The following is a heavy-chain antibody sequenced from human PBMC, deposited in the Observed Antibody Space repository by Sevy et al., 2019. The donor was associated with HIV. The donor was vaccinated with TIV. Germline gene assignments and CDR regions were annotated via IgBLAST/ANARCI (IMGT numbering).Heavy chain of an antibody. CDR1: GFIFSDAW. Sequence: GGSLGLSCAASGFIFSDAWLSWVRQGPGKGLEWVGRVRSKGDGGTEEYATPVKGRFIIARDDSKNMLYLQMNNLKIEDTGVYYCTTEGADWGQGTRVTVSS. J-gene: IGHJ4*02. CDR3: TTEGAD. V-gene: IGHV3-15*01. CDR2: VRSKGDGGTE.